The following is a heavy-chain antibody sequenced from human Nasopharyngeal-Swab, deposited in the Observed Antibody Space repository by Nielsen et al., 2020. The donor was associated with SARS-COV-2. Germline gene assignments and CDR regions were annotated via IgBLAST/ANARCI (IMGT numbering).Heavy chain of an antibody. CDR2: IYYSGST. Sequence: RQAPGKGLEWIGYIYYSGSTNYNPSLKSRVTISADTSKNQFSLKLSSVTAADTAVYYCARVWQDFYNWFDPWGQGTLVTVSS. J-gene: IGHJ5*02. CDR3: ARVWQDFYNWFDP. D-gene: IGHD2/OR15-2a*01. V-gene: IGHV4-59*01.